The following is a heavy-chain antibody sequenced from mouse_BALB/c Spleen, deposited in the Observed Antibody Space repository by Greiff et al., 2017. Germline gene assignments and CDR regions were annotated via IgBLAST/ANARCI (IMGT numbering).Heavy chain of an antibody. CDR1: GFTFSSYA. Sequence: EVQLVESGGGLVKPGGSLKLSCAASGFTFSSYAMSWVRQSPEKRLEWVAEISSGGSYTYYPDTVTGRFTISRDNAKNTLYLEMSSLRSEDTAMYYCARAGGYDRGGYFDYWGQGTTLTVSS. V-gene: IGHV5-9-4*01. D-gene: IGHD2-2*01. CDR2: ISSGGSYT. J-gene: IGHJ2*01. CDR3: ARAGGYDRGGYFDY.